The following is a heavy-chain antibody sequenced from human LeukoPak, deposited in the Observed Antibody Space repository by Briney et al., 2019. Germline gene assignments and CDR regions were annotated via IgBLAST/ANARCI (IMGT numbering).Heavy chain of an antibody. CDR3: ASAVWADAFDI. D-gene: IGHD1-14*01. CDR1: GGSFSGYY. Sequence: SETLSLTCAVYGGSFSGYYWSWIRQPPGKGLEWIGYIYYSGSTNYNPSLKSRVTISVDTSKNQFSLKLSSVTAADTAVYYCASAVWADAFDIWGQGTMVTVSS. V-gene: IGHV4-59*01. J-gene: IGHJ3*02. CDR2: IYYSGST.